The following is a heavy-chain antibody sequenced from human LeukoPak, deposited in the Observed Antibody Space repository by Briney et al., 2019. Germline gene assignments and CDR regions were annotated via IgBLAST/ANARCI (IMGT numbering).Heavy chain of an antibody. Sequence: SETLSLTCAVYGGSFSGYYWSWIRQPPGKGLEWIGEINHSGSTNYNPSLKSRVTVSVDTSKNQFSLKLSSVTAADTAVYYCARGSRLTKPYYYYYYMDVWGKGTTVTVSS. CDR3: ARGSRLTKPYYYYYYMDV. J-gene: IGHJ6*03. CDR2: INHSGST. V-gene: IGHV4-34*01. D-gene: IGHD2-8*01. CDR1: GGSFSGYY.